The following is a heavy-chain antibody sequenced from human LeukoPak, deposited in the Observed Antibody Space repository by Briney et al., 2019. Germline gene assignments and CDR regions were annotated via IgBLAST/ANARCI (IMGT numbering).Heavy chain of an antibody. CDR3: ARDGYGLDTPMVSTIFDC. CDR1: GFTFSSYG. V-gene: IGHV3-30*03. D-gene: IGHD5-18*01. J-gene: IGHJ4*02. Sequence: GRSLRLSCAASGFTFSSYGMHWVRQAPGKGLEWVAVISYDGSNKYYADSVKGRFTISRDNSKNTLYLQMNSLRTEDTAVYYCARDGYGLDTPMVSTIFDCWGQGTLVTVSS. CDR2: ISYDGSNK.